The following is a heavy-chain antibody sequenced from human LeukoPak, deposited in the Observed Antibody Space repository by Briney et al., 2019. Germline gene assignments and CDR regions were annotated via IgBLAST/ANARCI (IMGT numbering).Heavy chain of an antibody. Sequence: PSETLSLTCTVSGGSISSSSYYWGWIRQPPGEVLEWIGNIYYRGSTYYNASLKSRVTISVDTSKNQSSLKLVSVTASDAAVCYCAQIRTANSGWYSAFWGQGTLVTVSS. J-gene: IGHJ4*02. CDR1: GGSISSSSYY. CDR2: IYYRGST. CDR3: AQIRTANSGWYSAF. D-gene: IGHD6-19*01. V-gene: IGHV4-39*01.